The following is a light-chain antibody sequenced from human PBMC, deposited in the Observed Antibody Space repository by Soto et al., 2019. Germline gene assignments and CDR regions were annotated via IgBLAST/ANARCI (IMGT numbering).Light chain of an antibody. V-gene: IGKV1-17*01. Sequence: DIQMTQSPSSLSASVGDRVTITCRASQAIRNDLAWYQQKPGRAPKRLIYGSSSLQSGVPSRFSGSGSGTEFTLTISSLQSEDFALYYCHQYNSWPPGTFGQGTKVEIK. J-gene: IGKJ2*01. CDR2: GSS. CDR1: QAIRND. CDR3: HQYNSWPPGT.